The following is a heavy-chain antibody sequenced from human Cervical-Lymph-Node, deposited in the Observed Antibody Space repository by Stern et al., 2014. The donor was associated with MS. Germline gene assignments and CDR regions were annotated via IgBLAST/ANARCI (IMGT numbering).Heavy chain of an antibody. V-gene: IGHV1-18*01. J-gene: IGHJ4*02. Sequence: QVQLVESGAEVKKPGASVNVSCKASGYTFSSFAITWVRQAPGQGLEWMGTITVYNGNTNYAQRVQDRVTMPTNPPTKTAYMKGRNLRSDDAALFYWARGWGNPRHWGQGTLVTVSS. CDR2: ITVYNGNT. CDR3: ARGWGNPRH. D-gene: IGHD3-16*01. CDR1: GYTFSSFA.